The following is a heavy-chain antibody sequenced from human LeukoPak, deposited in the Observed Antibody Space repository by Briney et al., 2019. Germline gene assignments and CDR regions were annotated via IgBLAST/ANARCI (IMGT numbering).Heavy chain of an antibody. CDR3: ARESTMIRGLIPWFDP. D-gene: IGHD3-10*01. CDR1: GGSFSGNS. J-gene: IGHJ5*02. V-gene: IGHV4-34*01. Sequence: SETLSLTCGVSGGSFSGNSWTWIRQPPGKGLEWIGEIHHSGSTNYRPSLKSRVTISADASKNQFSLQLNSVSAADTAVYYCARESTMIRGLIPWFDPWGQGTLVTVSS. CDR2: IHHSGST.